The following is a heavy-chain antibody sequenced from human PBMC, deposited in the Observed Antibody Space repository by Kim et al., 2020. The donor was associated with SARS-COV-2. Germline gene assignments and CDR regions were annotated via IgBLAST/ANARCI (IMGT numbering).Heavy chain of an antibody. V-gene: IGHV4-30-2*05. Sequence: YYNPSLKSRVTISVDTSKNQFSLKLSSVTAADTAVYYCARVLAAELAWRRWGQGTLVTVSS. D-gene: IGHD1-7*01. CDR3: ARVLAAELAWRR. J-gene: IGHJ4*02.